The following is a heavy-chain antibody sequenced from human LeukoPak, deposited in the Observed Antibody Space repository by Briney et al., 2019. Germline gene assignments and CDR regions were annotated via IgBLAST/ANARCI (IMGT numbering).Heavy chain of an antibody. CDR2: IFDSGST. D-gene: IGHD3-9*01. J-gene: IGHJ4*02. CDR1: GGSISPYY. CDR3: ARGYDTYHYSFHY. Sequence: SETLSLTCTVSGGSISPYYWSWIRQPPGKGLEWIGHIFDSGSTNYNPSLKSRVTILVDTSKNQFSLKLSSVTAAVTAVYYCARGYDTYHYSFHYWGQGTLVTVSS. V-gene: IGHV4-59*01.